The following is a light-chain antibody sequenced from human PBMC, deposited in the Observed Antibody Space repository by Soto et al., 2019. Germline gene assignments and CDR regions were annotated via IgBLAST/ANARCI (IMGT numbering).Light chain of an antibody. V-gene: IGKV3-15*01. CDR3: RQYNNWPPWT. J-gene: IGKJ1*01. CDR1: QNVNSK. CDR2: GAS. Sequence: EIVMTQSPATLSVSPGERATLSCRASQNVNSKLAWYQQKPGQAPRLLIYGASTRATGIPARFSGSGSGTEFTLTIGSLQSEDFAVYYCRQYNNWPPWTFGQGTKVDIK.